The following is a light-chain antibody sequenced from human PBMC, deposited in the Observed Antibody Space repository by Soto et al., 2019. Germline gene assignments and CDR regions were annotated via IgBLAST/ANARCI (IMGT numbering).Light chain of an antibody. CDR2: GAS. J-gene: IGKJ4*01. V-gene: IGKV3-15*01. CDR1: QSVSSN. Sequence: IVITQSPSTLPVSTGERATLSCRASQSVSSNLAWYQQKPGQAPRFLIYGASTRATGIPARFSGSGSGTEFTLTISSLQSEDFAVYYCQQYDNWPLTFGGGSNVDIK. CDR3: QQYDNWPLT.